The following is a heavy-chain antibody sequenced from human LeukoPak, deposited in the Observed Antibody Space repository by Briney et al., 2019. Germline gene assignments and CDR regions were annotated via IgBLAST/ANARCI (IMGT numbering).Heavy chain of an antibody. CDR1: GSTFSAYA. D-gene: IGHD3-10*02. CDR3: ARDLHYYVAMDV. V-gene: IGHV3-23*01. J-gene: IGHJ6*02. CDR2: IGVDNKP. Sequence: GRSLRLSCDPSGSTFSAYATTCVRHPPGKGLECVSSIGVDNKPHYTEYVKGRDAISRDNSKNTLLLQLHSLRVEVTALYYCARDLHYYVAMDVWGQGTTVTVSS.